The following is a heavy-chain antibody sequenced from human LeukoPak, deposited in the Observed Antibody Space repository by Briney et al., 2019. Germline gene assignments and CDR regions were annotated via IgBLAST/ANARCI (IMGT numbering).Heavy chain of an antibody. CDR3: ARECGWYFRSWFDP. Sequence: GGSLRLSCAASGFTFSSYWMSWVRQAPGKGLEWVANIKQDGSEKYYVDSVKGRFTISRDNAKNSLYLQMNSLRAEDTAVYYCARECGWYFRSWFDPWGQGTLVTVSS. CDR2: IKQDGSEK. D-gene: IGHD6-19*01. V-gene: IGHV3-7*01. J-gene: IGHJ5*02. CDR1: GFTFSSYW.